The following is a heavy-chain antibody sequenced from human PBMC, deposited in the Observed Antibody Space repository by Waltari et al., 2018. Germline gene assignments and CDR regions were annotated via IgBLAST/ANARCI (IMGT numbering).Heavy chain of an antibody. CDR3: TTDGTYYYDSSGPAPPDY. Sequence: EVQLVESGGGLVKPGGSLRLSCAASGFTFSNAWMSWVRQAPGKGLEWVGRIKSKTDGGTTDYAAPVKGRFTISRDDSKNTLYLQMNSLKTEDTAVYYCTTDGTYYYDSSGPAPPDYWGQGTLVTVSS. CDR1: GFTFSNAW. D-gene: IGHD3-22*01. CDR2: IKSKTDGGTT. V-gene: IGHV3-15*01. J-gene: IGHJ4*02.